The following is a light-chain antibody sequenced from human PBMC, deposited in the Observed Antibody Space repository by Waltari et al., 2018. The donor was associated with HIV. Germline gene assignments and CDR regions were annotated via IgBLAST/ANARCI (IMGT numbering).Light chain of an antibody. J-gene: IGLJ3*02. Sequence: QSLLPQPPSASGTPGQRVTISCSGSYSHIGSNTVNWNQQLPGSAPRALIYNNDQRPSGVPDRFSGSKSGTSASLAISGLQSEDQGDYYCASWDDKLDGWVFGGGTRLTVL. CDR1: YSHIGSNT. CDR3: ASWDDKLDGWV. V-gene: IGLV1-44*01. CDR2: NND.